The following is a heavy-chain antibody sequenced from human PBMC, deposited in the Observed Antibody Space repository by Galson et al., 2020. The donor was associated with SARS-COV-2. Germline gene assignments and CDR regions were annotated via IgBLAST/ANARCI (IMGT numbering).Heavy chain of an antibody. Sequence: GESLKISCAASGYSFSDYYMSWIRQAPGKGLEWVSYISSSGSYTNYADPMKGRFTISRDNAKKSQYLQMNSLRAEDTAVYYCARNGRDCSGGICYGAEYFQHWGQGTLVIVSS. J-gene: IGHJ1*01. D-gene: IGHD2-15*01. CDR1: GYSFSDYY. CDR3: ARNGRDCSGGICYGAEYFQH. V-gene: IGHV3-11*06. CDR2: ISSSGSYT.